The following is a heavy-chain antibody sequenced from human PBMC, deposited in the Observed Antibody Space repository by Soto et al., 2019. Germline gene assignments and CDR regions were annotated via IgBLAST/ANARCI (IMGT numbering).Heavy chain of an antibody. D-gene: IGHD4-17*01. CDR2: ISGSSGST. J-gene: IGHJ4*02. V-gene: IGHV3-23*01. CDR1: GFTFGSYA. Sequence: GGSLRLSCAASGFTFGSYAMSWVRQAPGKGLEWVSAISGSSGSTYYADSVKGRFTISRDNSKNTLYLQMNSLRAEDTAVYYCAKGKTVTIRRGAIISFDYRGQGTLVTVSS. CDR3: AKGKTVTIRRGAIISFDY.